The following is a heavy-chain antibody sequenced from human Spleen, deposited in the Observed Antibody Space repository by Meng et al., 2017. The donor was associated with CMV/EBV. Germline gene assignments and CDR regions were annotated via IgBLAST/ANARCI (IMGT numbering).Heavy chain of an antibody. Sequence: SLRLSCAASGFTFDDYAMHWVRQAPGKGLEWVSGISWNSGSRGYVDSVKGRFTISRDNAKNSLYLHMNSLRVEDTALYYCAKGGYYYDSSAYYEGPDYWGQGTLVTVSS. CDR2: ISWNSGSR. V-gene: IGHV3-9*01. J-gene: IGHJ4*02. D-gene: IGHD3-22*01. CDR1: GFTFDDYA. CDR3: AKGGYYYDSSAYYEGPDY.